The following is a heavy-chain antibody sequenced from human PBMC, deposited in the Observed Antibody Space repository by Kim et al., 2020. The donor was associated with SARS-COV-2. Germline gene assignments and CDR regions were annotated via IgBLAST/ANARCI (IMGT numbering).Heavy chain of an antibody. Sequence: SQTLSLTCTVSGGSISSSSYYWGWIRQPPGKGLEWIGSIYYSGSTYYNPSLKSRVTISVDTSKNQFSLKLSSVTAADTAVYYCASIWFGELFFPTYGMDVWGQGTTVTSP. J-gene: IGHJ6*02. CDR3: ASIWFGELFFPTYGMDV. CDR1: GGSISSSSYY. CDR2: IYYSGST. D-gene: IGHD3-10*01. V-gene: IGHV4-39*01.